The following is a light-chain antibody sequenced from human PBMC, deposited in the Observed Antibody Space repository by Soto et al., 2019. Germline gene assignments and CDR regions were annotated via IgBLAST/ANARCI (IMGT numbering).Light chain of an antibody. Sequence: DIQMTQSPSTLSASVGDSVTITCRASQRIGRWLAWYQQKPGKAPKLLIYDASTLQSGVLSRFSGSGSGTEFTLNISSLQADDFAPYYGQQYYHYSSNTFGRGTKLEI. J-gene: IGKJ2*01. CDR1: QRIGRW. CDR3: QQYYHYSSNT. V-gene: IGKV1-5*01. CDR2: DAS.